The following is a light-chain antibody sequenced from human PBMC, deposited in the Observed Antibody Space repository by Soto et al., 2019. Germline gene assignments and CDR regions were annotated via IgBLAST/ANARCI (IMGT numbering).Light chain of an antibody. CDR3: QQRSDWPPIT. CDR2: DAS. J-gene: IGKJ5*01. V-gene: IGKV3-11*01. Sequence: VLTQSPDPLSLSPGDRATLSCRASQSVSTYLAWYQQKPGQAPRLLIYDASNRATGIPARFSGSGSGTDFTLTISSLESEDFAVYYCQQRSDWPPITFGQGTRLEIK. CDR1: QSVSTY.